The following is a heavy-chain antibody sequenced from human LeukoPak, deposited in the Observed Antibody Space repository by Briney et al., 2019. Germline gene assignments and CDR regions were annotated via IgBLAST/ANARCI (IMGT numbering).Heavy chain of an antibody. CDR2: INPNSGGT. Sequence: ASVKVSCKASGYTFTGYYMHWVRQAPGQGLEWMGWINPNSGGTNYAQKFQGRVTMTRDTSISTAYMELSRLRSDDTAVYYCASLLYNWNGPNLDYYMDVWGKGTTVTVSS. CDR1: GYTFTGYY. CDR3: ASLLYNWNGPNLDYYMDV. D-gene: IGHD1-20*01. J-gene: IGHJ6*03. V-gene: IGHV1-2*02.